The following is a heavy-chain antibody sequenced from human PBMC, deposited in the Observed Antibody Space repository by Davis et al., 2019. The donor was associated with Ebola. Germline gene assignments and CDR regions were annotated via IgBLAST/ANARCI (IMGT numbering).Heavy chain of an antibody. D-gene: IGHD3-10*01. Sequence: GESLKISCAASGFTFSTYAMNWVRHAPGKGLEWDSAISSSGGTTYYTDSVKGRFTISRANSKNTLYLQINSLRAEDTALDNCARAKVGQIRWSGGIDVWGQGTTVTVSS. CDR2: ISSSGGTT. V-gene: IGHV3-23*01. J-gene: IGHJ6*02. CDR3: ARAKVGQIRWSGGIDV. CDR1: GFTFSTYA.